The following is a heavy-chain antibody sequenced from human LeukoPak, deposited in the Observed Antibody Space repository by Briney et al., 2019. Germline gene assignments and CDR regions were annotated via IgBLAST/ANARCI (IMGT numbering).Heavy chain of an antibody. CDR1: GFTVSSNY. Sequence: GSLRLSCAASGFTVSSNYMSWVRQAPGKGLEGIGEINHSGSTNYNPSLKSRVTISVDTSKNQFSLKLSSVTAADTAVYHCARRHRYPGDRNWFDPWGQGTLVTVSS. CDR3: ARRHRYPGDRNWFDP. CDR2: INHSGST. J-gene: IGHJ5*02. D-gene: IGHD1-14*01. V-gene: IGHV4-34*01.